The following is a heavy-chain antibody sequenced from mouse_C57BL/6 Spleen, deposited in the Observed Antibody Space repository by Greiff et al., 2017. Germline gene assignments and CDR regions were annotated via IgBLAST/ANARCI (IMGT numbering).Heavy chain of an antibody. CDR1: GYTFTSYW. Sequence: QVQLQQPGAELVRPGTSVKLSCTASGYTFTSYWMPWVKQRPGQGLEWIGVIDPSDSYTNYNQKFKGKATLTVDTSSSTAYMQLSSLTSEDSAVYYCARNWDFDYWGQGTTLTVSS. D-gene: IGHD4-1*01. CDR2: IDPSDSYT. CDR3: ARNWDFDY. J-gene: IGHJ2*01. V-gene: IGHV1-59*01.